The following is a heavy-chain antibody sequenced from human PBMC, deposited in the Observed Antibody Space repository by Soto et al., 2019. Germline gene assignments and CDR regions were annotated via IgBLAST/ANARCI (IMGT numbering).Heavy chain of an antibody. CDR2: IRSKAYGGTT. V-gene: IGHV3-49*03. D-gene: IGHD3-3*01. CDR1: GFTFGDYA. Sequence: PGGSLRLSCTASGFTFGDYAMSWFRQAPGKGLEWVGFIRSKAYGGTTEYAASVKGRFTISRDDSKSIAYLQMNSLKTEDTAVYYCTRGEVYYDFRSGPGAANWFDPWGQGTLVTVSS. J-gene: IGHJ5*02. CDR3: TRGEVYYDFRSGPGAANWFDP.